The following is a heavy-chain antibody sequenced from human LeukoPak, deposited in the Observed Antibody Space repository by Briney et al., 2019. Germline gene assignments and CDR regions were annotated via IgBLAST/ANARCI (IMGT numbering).Heavy chain of an antibody. CDR1: GFTFSSYS. CDR3: AELGITMIGGV. V-gene: IGHV3-21*01. CDR2: ISSSNSYI. Sequence: GGSLRLSCAASGFTFSSYSMNWVRQAPGKGLEWVSSISSSNSYIYYADSVKGRFTISRDNAKNSLYLQMNSLRAEDTAVYYCAELGITMIGGVWGKGTTVTISS. D-gene: IGHD3-10*02. J-gene: IGHJ6*04.